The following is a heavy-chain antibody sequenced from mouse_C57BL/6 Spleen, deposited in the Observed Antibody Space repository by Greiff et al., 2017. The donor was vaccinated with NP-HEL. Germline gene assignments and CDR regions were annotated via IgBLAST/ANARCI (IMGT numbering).Heavy chain of an antibody. CDR1: GYTFTDYE. J-gene: IGHJ4*01. CDR2: IDPETGGT. Sequence: VQLQQSGAELVRPGASVTLSCKASGYTFTDYEMHWVKQTPVHGLEWIGAIDPETGGTAYNQKFKGKAILTADKSSSTAYMELRSLTSEDSAVYYCNDGYYGSSLMDYWGQGTSVTVSS. CDR3: NDGYYGSSLMDY. D-gene: IGHD1-1*01. V-gene: IGHV1-15*01.